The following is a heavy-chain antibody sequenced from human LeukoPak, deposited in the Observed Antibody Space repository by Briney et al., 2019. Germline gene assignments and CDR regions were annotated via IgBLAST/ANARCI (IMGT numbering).Heavy chain of an antibody. Sequence: ASVKVSCKASGYTFTGYYMHWVRQAPGQGPEWMGWINPNSGGTNYAQKFQGRVTMTRDTSISTAYMELSRLRSDDTAVYYCARVVSGYDDALDYWGQGTLVTVSS. CDR1: GYTFTGYY. J-gene: IGHJ4*02. V-gene: IGHV1-2*02. D-gene: IGHD5-12*01. CDR3: ARVVSGYDDALDY. CDR2: INPNSGGT.